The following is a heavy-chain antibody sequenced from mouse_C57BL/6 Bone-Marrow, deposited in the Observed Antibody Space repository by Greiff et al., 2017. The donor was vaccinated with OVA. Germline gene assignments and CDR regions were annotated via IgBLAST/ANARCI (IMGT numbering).Heavy chain of an antibody. D-gene: IGHD1-1*01. CDR1: GYTFTTYP. CDR3: ARGFYYYGSSYWYFDV. V-gene: IGHV1-47*01. CDR2: FHPYNDDT. Sequence: VQLQQSVAELVKPGASVKMSCKASGYTFTTYPIEWMKQNHGKSLEWIGNFHPYNDDTKYNEKFKGKATLTVEKSSSTVYLELSRLTSDDSAVYYCARGFYYYGSSYWYFDVWGTGTTVTVSS. J-gene: IGHJ1*03.